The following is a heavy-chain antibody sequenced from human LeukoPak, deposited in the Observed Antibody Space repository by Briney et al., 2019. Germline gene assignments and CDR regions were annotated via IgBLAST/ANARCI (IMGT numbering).Heavy chain of an antibody. J-gene: IGHJ4*02. D-gene: IGHD3-9*01. CDR2: ISGSGGST. V-gene: IGHV3-23*01. Sequence: PGGSLRLSCAASGFTFSSYAMSWVRQAPGKGLEWVSAISGSGGSTYYADSVKGRFTISGDNSKNTLYLQMNSLRAEDTAVYYCAKDLWDPRGYDILTGYSLGESYFDYWGQGTLVTVSS. CDR3: AKDLWDPRGYDILTGYSLGESYFDY. CDR1: GFTFSSYA.